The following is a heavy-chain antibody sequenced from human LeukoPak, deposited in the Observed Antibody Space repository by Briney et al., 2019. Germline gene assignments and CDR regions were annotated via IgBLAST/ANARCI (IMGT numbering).Heavy chain of an antibody. CDR1: GGSISSSSYY. CDR3: ARDSTSLFDY. D-gene: IGHD2/OR15-2a*01. CDR2: IYTSGST. J-gene: IGHJ4*02. V-gene: IGHV4-61*02. Sequence: TLSLTCTVSGGSISSSSYYWSWIRQPAVKGLEWIGRIYTSGSTNYNPSLKSRVTMSVDTSKNQFSLKLSSVTAADTAVYYCARDSTSLFDYWGQGTLVTVSS.